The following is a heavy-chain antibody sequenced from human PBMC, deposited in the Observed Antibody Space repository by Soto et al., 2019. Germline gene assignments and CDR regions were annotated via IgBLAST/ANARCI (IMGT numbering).Heavy chain of an antibody. CDR1: GYNFIAYG. CDR3: ARFIRVSGLCDPKGSLGMDV. J-gene: IGHJ6*02. CDR2: ISNYNGYT. V-gene: IGHV1-18*01. Sequence: QVQMVQSGAEVKKPGASVRVSCKASGYNFIAYGIRWVRQAPGQGLEWMGWISNYNGYTNSAQKFQGRVIMTTDTSTSTVYMEQRSLRADATAVYYGARFIRVSGLCDPKGSLGMDVGGQGPTVTVSS. D-gene: IGHD6-19*01.